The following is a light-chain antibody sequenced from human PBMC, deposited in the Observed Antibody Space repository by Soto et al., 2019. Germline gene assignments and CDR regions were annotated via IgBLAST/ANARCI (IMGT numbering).Light chain of an antibody. CDR2: DAS. J-gene: IGKJ4*01. CDR3: HQRSQWPPWPLT. V-gene: IGKV3-11*01. Sequence: EIVLTQSPATLSLSPGERATLSCRASQSVSSYLAWYQQKPGQAPRLLIYDASNRATGIPARFSGSGSGTDFNLTLSSLEPEDYAVYYCHQRSQWPPWPLTFGGGTKVEIK. CDR1: QSVSSY.